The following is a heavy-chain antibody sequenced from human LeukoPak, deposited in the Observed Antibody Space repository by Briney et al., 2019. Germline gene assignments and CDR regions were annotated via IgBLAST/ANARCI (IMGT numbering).Heavy chain of an antibody. D-gene: IGHD3-10*01. CDR3: ARVGDYYGSGSYYIPYYYYGMDV. V-gene: IGHV1-18*01. Sequence: ASVKVSCKASGYTFTSYGISWVRQAPGQGLEWMGWISAYNGNTNYAQKLQGRVTMTTDTSTSTAYMELRSLRSDDTAVYYCARVGDYYGSGSYYIPYYYYGMDVWGQGTRSPSP. CDR1: GYTFTSYG. J-gene: IGHJ6*02. CDR2: ISAYNGNT.